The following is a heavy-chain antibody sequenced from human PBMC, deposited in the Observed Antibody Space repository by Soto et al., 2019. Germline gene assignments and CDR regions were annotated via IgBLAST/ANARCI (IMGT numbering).Heavy chain of an antibody. V-gene: IGHV4-4*02. CDR1: GGSISTTHW. CDR2: IYHSGST. J-gene: IGHJ5*02. CDR3: ARKSYYDRYHFDP. Sequence: SETLSLTCAVSGGSISTTHWWTWVRQPPGKGLEWIGEIYHSGSTNYNPSLKSRVTISVDNSKNQFSLKLSSVTAADTAVYYCARKSYYDRYHFDPSGQGTLDIVSS. D-gene: IGHD3-22*01.